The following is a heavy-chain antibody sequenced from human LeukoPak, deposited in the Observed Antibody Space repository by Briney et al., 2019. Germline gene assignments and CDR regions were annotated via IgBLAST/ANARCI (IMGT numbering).Heavy chain of an antibody. CDR3: ARSRVSGSSDFDH. D-gene: IGHD3-10*01. CDR2: SYWDDDK. V-gene: IGHV2-5*02. Sequence: SGPTLVKPTQTLTLTCTFSGFSLRTRGVGVGWIRQPPLKALDDLALSYWDDDKRYSPSLKSRLTIIKDTYKNQMVLRMTNMDPVDTATYYCARSRVSGSSDFDHWGQGTLVTVSS. CDR1: GFSLRTRGVG. J-gene: IGHJ4*02.